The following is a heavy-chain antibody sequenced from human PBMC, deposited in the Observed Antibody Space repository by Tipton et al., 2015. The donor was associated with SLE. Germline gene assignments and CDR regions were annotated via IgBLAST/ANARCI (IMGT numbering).Heavy chain of an antibody. CDR3: APVLTGYYGMDV. V-gene: IGHV3-23*03. CDR2: LYSGNSGT. CDR1: GFTFSSYA. J-gene: IGHJ6*02. D-gene: IGHD4/OR15-4a*01. Sequence: SLRLSCAASGFTFSSYAMTWVRQAPGKGLEWVSLLYSGNSGTEYADSVKGRFTISRDDSENTVYLQMNSLRAEDTAVYYCAPVLTGYYGMDVWGQGTTVTVSS.